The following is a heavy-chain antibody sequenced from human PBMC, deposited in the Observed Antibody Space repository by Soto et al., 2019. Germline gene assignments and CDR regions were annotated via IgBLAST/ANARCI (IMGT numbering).Heavy chain of an antibody. CDR1: GGSISSYY. Sequence: SETLSLTCTVSGGSISSYYWSWIRQPPGKGLEWIGYIYYSGSTNYNPSLKSRVTISVDTSKNQFSLKLSSVTAADTAVYYCARDKAGRNWNYGDYYYYGMDVWGQGTTVTVSS. J-gene: IGHJ6*02. CDR3: ARDKAGRNWNYGDYYYYGMDV. D-gene: IGHD1-7*01. CDR2: IYYSGST. V-gene: IGHV4-59*12.